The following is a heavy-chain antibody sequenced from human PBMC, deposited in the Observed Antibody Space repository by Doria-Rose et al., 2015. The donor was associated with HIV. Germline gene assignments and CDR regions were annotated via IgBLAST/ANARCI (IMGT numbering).Heavy chain of an antibody. CDR3: ARIKSSRWYHKYYFDF. V-gene: IGHV2-26*01. CDR1: GVSLSSSGMG. CDR2: MFSDDER. D-gene: IGHD6-13*01. Sequence: QITLKESGPVLVKPTETLTLTCTVSGVSLSSSGMGVSWIRQPPGKALEWLANMFSDDERAYKTALKSRLTISRGTSRSQVVLTMTDMDPVDTATYYCARIKSSRWYHKYYFDFWGQGTLVIVS. J-gene: IGHJ4*02.